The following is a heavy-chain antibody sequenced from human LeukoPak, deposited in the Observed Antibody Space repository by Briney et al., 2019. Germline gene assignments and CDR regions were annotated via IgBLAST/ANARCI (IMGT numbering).Heavy chain of an antibody. D-gene: IGHD5-18*01. CDR3: ARDPWVLYYSYGSYFDY. J-gene: IGHJ4*02. Sequence: GGSLRLSCAASGFTFSSYAMHWVRQAPGKGLEWVAVISYDGSNKYYADSVKGRFTISRDNSKNTLYLQINSLRAEDTAVYYCARDPWVLYYSYGSYFDYWGQGTLVTVSS. CDR2: ISYDGSNK. CDR1: GFTFSSYA. V-gene: IGHV3-30*04.